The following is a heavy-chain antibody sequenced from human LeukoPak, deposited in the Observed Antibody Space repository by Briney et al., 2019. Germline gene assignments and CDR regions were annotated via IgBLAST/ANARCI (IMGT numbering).Heavy chain of an antibody. CDR1: GFTFSSYW. CDR2: ISGSGGST. J-gene: IGHJ4*02. Sequence: GGSLRLSCAASGFTFSSYWMSWVRQAPGKGLEWVSAISGSGGSTYYADSVKGRFTISRDNSKNTLYLQMNSLRAEDTAVYYCAKRGAEYSSSPGIWYFDYWGQGTLVTVSS. CDR3: AKRGAEYSSSPGIWYFDY. V-gene: IGHV3-23*01. D-gene: IGHD6-6*01.